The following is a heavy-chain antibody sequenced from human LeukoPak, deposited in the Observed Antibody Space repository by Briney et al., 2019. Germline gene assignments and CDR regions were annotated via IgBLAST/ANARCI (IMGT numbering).Heavy chain of an antibody. CDR1: GFTFSSYS. CDR2: ISSSSSTI. J-gene: IGHJ4*02. V-gene: IGHV3-48*04. CDR3: ASLTFGGVIVPVDY. D-gene: IGHD3-16*02. Sequence: GGSLRLSCAASGFTFSSYSMNWVRQAPGRGLEWVSYISSSSSTIYYADSVKGRLTISRDNAKNSLYLQMNSLRAEDTAVYYCASLTFGGVIVPVDYWGQGTLVTVSS.